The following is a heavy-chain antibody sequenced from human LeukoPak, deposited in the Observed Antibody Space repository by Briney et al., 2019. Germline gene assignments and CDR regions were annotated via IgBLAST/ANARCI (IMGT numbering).Heavy chain of an antibody. D-gene: IGHD3-22*01. CDR3: ARTVYDSSGFFDY. V-gene: IGHV5-51*01. CDR1: GYSFTNYW. CDR2: IYPGDADT. Sequence: GESLKISCSGSGYSFTNYWICWVRQMPGRGLEWMGIIYPGDADTRYSPSFQGQVTISADKSISTAYLQWSSLKASDTAMYYCARTVYDSSGFFDYWGQGTPVTVSS. J-gene: IGHJ4*02.